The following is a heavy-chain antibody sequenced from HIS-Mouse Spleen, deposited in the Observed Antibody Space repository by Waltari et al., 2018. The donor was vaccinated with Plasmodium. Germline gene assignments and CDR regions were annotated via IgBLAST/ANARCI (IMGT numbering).Heavy chain of an antibody. J-gene: IGHJ3*02. V-gene: IGHV4-34*01. CDR1: GGSFSGYY. Sequence: QVQLQQWGAGLLKPSETLSLTCAVYGGSFSGYYWSWTRQPPGKGLEWIGEINHSGSTNYNPSLKSRVTISVDTSKNQFSLKLSSVTAADTAVYYCARGPLRADAFDIWGQGTMVTVSS. CDR2: INHSGST. D-gene: IGHD2-15*01. CDR3: ARGPLRADAFDI.